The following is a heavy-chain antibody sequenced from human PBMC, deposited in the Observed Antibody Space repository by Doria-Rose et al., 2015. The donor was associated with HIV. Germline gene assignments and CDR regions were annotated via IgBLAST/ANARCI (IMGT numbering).Heavy chain of an antibody. D-gene: IGHD6-13*01. J-gene: IGHJ4*02. Sequence: QITLKESGPVLVKPTETLTLTCTVSGVSLSSPGMGVSWIRQPPGKALEWLANIFSDDERSYKTSLKSRLTIPRGTSKSQVVITMTDMDPVDTATYYCARIKSGRWYHKYYFDFWGQGTLVIVSA. V-gene: IGHV2-26*01. CDR3: ARIKSGRWYHKYYFDF. CDR1: GVSLSSPGMG. CDR2: IFSDDER.